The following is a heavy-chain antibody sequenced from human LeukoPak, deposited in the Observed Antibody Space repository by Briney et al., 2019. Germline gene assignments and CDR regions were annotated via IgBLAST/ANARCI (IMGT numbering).Heavy chain of an antibody. CDR3: ARGDYGDYDY. CDR1: GGSISGYY. D-gene: IGHD4-17*01. CDR2: IYYTGST. V-gene: IGHV4-59*01. Sequence: SQTLSLTCTVSGGSISGYYWSWIRQPPARGLEWIGYIYYTGSTNYNPSLKSRLTISVDTSKNQFSLKLSSVTAADTAVYYCARGDYGDYDYWGQGTLVTVSS. J-gene: IGHJ4*02.